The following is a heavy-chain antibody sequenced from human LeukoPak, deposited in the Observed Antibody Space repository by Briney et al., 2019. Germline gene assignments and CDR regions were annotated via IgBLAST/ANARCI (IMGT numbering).Heavy chain of an antibody. Sequence: GGSLRLSCAASGFIFSSYAMSWVRQAPGKGLEWVSGISGSGGSTYNADSVKGRFSISRDNSKNTLYLQMNSLRAEDTAVYYCAKDPGYDFWSGYRHFDYWGQGTLVTVSS. V-gene: IGHV3-23*01. J-gene: IGHJ4*02. D-gene: IGHD3-3*01. CDR1: GFIFSSYA. CDR3: AKDPGYDFWSGYRHFDY. CDR2: ISGSGGST.